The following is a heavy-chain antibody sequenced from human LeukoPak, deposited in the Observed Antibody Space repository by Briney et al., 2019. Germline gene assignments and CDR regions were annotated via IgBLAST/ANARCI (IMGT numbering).Heavy chain of an antibody. CDR2: IKQDGSER. V-gene: IGHV3-7*01. CDR1: GFTYTNYW. CDR3: ARGSMHIYHLYTDY. J-gene: IGHJ4*02. Sequence: GGSLRLSCAASGFTYTNYWVSWFRQPPVQGLEWVASIKQDGSERYYVDSVKGRFTISRDNATTSLFLQMSSLRVEDTAVYYCARGSMHIYHLYTDYWGQGTLVTVSS. D-gene: IGHD3-16*02.